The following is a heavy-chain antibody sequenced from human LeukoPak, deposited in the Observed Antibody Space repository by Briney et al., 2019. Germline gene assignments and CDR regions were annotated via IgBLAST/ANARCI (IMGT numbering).Heavy chain of an antibody. V-gene: IGHV1-2*04. CDR1: GYTFTGFY. D-gene: IGHD2-15*01. CDR3: ARSAGSAFFDY. J-gene: IGHJ4*02. Sequence: ASVKVSCKASGYTFTGFYIHWVRQAPGQGLEWMGWIYSDSGDTNYAQKSQGCVTMTRDTSISTAYMELSRLTSDDTAVYYCARSAGSAFFDYWGQGTLVTVSS. CDR2: IYSDSGDT.